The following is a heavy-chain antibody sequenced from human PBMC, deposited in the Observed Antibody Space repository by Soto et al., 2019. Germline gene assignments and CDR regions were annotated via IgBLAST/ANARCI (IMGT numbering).Heavy chain of an antibody. CDR1: GFTFSSYS. D-gene: IGHD2-8*01. V-gene: IGHV3-21*01. CDR3: ARDLMGSPLGSPMDV. CDR2: ISSSSSYI. Sequence: ESGGGLVKPGGSLRLSCAASGFTFSSYSMNWVRQAPGKGLEWVSSISSSSSYIYYADSVNGRFTISRDNAKNSLYLQMNSLRAEDTAVYYCARDLMGSPLGSPMDVWGQGTTVTVSS. J-gene: IGHJ6*02.